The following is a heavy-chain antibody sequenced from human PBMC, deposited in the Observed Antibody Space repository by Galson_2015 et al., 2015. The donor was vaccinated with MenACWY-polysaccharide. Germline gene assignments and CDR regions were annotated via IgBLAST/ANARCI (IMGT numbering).Heavy chain of an antibody. CDR1: GFTFSSYW. J-gene: IGHJ4*02. D-gene: IGHD2-2*01. Sequence: SLRLSCAASGFTFSSYWISWVRQAPGKGLEWVANIKQDESEKYYVDSVKGRFTISRNNAKNSLYLEMNSLRAEDTAVYYCARAWEVPPAHYFDHWGQGRLAIVSS. CDR2: IKQDESEK. CDR3: ARAWEVPPAHYFDH. V-gene: IGHV3-7*03.